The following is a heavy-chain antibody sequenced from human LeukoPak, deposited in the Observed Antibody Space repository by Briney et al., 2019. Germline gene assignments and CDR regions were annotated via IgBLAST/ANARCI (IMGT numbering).Heavy chain of an antibody. D-gene: IGHD7-27*01. Sequence: GASVKVSCKTSGYTFIAYYINWVRQAPGQRLEWMGWINPNSGGTNYAQKFQGRVTMTRDTSISTAYVELSSLTSDDTAVYYCAIQPWGSGNNWYFDLWGRGTLVTVSS. CDR1: GYTFIAYY. J-gene: IGHJ2*01. CDR3: AIQPWGSGNNWYFDL. V-gene: IGHV1-2*02. CDR2: INPNSGGT.